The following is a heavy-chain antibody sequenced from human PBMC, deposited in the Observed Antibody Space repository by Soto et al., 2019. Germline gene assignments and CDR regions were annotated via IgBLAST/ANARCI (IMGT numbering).Heavy chain of an antibody. J-gene: IGHJ4*02. D-gene: IGHD4-17*01. CDR3: AKDMKWGGMTTIHYFDS. Sequence: SETLSLTCTVSGGSISSSSYYWGWIRQPPGKGLEWIGSIYYSGSTYYNPSLKGRFTISRDNAKSSLFLQMNSLRPDDTALYYCAKDMKWGGMTTIHYFDSWGQGTLVTVSS. CDR2: IYYSGST. V-gene: IGHV4-39*02. CDR1: GGSISSSSYY.